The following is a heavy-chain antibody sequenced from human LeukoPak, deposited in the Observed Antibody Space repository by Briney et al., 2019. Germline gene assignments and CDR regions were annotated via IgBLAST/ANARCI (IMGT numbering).Heavy chain of an antibody. V-gene: IGHV3-74*01. CDR3: ARDSGGVVFHDFDY. CDR1: GFTFSSHW. D-gene: IGHD2-8*02. CDR2: IKYDASST. J-gene: IGHJ4*02. Sequence: GGSLRLSCADSGFTFSSHWMHWVRQAPGKGLVWVSRIKYDASSTSYADSVRGRFTISRDNAKNSLYLQMNSLRAEDTAVYYCARDSGGVVFHDFDYWGQGTLVTVSS.